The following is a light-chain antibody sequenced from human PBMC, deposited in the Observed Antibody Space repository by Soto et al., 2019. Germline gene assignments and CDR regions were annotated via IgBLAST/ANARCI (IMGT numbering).Light chain of an antibody. CDR3: QQRSNWPPIT. Sequence: DIPMTQSPSTLSASVGDRVTNTCRASQSISRWLAWYQQKPGKAPKLLIYAASSLQSGVPSRFSGSGSGTDFTLTISSLEPEDFAVYYCQQRSNWPPITFGQGTRLEIK. CDR2: AAS. J-gene: IGKJ5*01. CDR1: QSISRW. V-gene: IGKV1-5*01.